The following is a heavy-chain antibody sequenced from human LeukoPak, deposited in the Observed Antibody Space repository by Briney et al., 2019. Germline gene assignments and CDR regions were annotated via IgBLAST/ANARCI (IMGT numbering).Heavy chain of an antibody. J-gene: IGHJ4*02. CDR2: ISGSGGSK. D-gene: IGHD3-9*01. Sequence: GGSLRLSCAASGCIILSYAISWVGQAPAKGVEWVAAISGSGGSKYYEDSVKGRFTIYRENAKNTLYQQINSQRAEDTDEYYCANTQGRLRYFDWLSHPYYVDYWGQGTLVTVSS. V-gene: IGHV3-23*01. CDR1: GCIILSYA. CDR3: ANTQGRLRYFDWLSHPYYVDY.